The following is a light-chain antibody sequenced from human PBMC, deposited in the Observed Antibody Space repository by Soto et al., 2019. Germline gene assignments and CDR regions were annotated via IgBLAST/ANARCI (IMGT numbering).Light chain of an antibody. CDR1: QSVRSN. Sequence: EIVMTQSPATLSVSPGERATLSCRASQSVRSNLAWYQQKPGQAPWLLIYGASTRATGIPARFSGSGSGTEFTLTISSLQSEDFAVYYCRQYKKWPRTFGHGTKVDIK. V-gene: IGKV3-15*01. J-gene: IGKJ1*01. CDR2: GAS. CDR3: RQYKKWPRT.